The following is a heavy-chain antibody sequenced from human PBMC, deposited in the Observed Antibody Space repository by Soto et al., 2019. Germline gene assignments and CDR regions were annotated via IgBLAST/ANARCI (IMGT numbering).Heavy chain of an antibody. CDR1: GGSISSGGYY. D-gene: IGHD2-15*01. V-gene: IGHV4-31*03. Sequence: KRSETLSLTCTVSGGSISSGGYYWSWLRQHPGKGLEWIGYIYYSGSTYYNPSLKSRVTISVDTSKNQFSLKLSSVTAADTAVYYCARDSYGGNPGYWGQGTLVTVSS. J-gene: IGHJ4*02. CDR2: IYYSGST. CDR3: ARDSYGGNPGY.